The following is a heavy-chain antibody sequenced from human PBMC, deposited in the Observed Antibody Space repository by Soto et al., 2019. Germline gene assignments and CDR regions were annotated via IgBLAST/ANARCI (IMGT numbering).Heavy chain of an antibody. J-gene: IGHJ4*01. V-gene: IGHV1-69*06. Sequence: ASVKVSCKASGGTFSNHLISWVRQAPGQGLEWMGTIIPLFGTLNYAQKLQGRVTLSADRSTSTAYMELSSLRSDDTAVYYCASGSLYGSGSYPVDYWGQGTLVTVS. CDR2: IIPLFGTL. D-gene: IGHD3-10*01. CDR1: GGTFSNHL. CDR3: ASGSLYGSGSYPVDY.